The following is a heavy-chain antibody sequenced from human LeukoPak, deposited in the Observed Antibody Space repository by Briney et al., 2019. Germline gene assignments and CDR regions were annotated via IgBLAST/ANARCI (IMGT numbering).Heavy chain of an antibody. V-gene: IGHV3-21*01. D-gene: IGHD3-10*01. CDR2: ISSSSYI. CDR1: GFTFSSYS. Sequence: GGSLRLSCAASGFTFSSYSMNWVRQAPGKGLEWVSSISSSSYIYYADSVEGRFTISTNNAKNSRNLQMNSLRAEDTAMYFCERDSITIVPGVLDYWGQGTPVTIPS. J-gene: IGHJ4*02. CDR3: ERDSITIVPGVLDY.